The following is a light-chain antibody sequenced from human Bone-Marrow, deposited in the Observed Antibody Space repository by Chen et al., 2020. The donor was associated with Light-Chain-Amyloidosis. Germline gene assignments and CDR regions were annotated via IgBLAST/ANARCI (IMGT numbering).Light chain of an antibody. CDR2: DDS. V-gene: IGLV3-21*02. CDR1: NIGSTS. J-gene: IGLJ3*02. CDR3: QVWDRGSDRPV. Sequence: SYVLTEPSSVSVAPGQTATIACGGNNIGSTSVHWYQQTPGQAPLLVVYDDSDRPSGIPERLSGSNCGNTTTLTISRVEAGDAADYYCQVWDRGSDRPVFGGGTKLTVL.